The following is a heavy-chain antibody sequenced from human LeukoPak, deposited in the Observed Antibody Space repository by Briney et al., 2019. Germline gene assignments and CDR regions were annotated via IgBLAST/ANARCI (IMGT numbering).Heavy chain of an antibody. CDR1: VFIFINYA. V-gene: IGHV3-23*01. CDR3: AKWGDYDVLTGYYVSDF. D-gene: IGHD3-9*01. Sequence: GASLRLSCAASVFIFINYAMYWVRQAPGKGLEWVSPISGRSGSTYYVDSVKGRFTISRDSSKNTLYLQMNSLRADDTAVYYCAKWGDYDVLTGYYVSDFWGQGTLVTVSS. J-gene: IGHJ4*02. CDR2: ISGRSGST.